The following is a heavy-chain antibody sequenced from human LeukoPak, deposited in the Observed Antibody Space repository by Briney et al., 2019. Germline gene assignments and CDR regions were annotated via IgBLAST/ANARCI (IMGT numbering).Heavy chain of an antibody. Sequence: SETLSLTCTVSGGSIRSSSSYSGWLRQPPGKGLEWFGIIYYGWRTYYTPSLTSRITISVDASTNGSYLKLTSVSAADTAVYYCARPQGYCSGNSCYEFFYTWGQEALVTVS. D-gene: IGHD2-2*01. J-gene: IGHJ5*02. CDR1: GGSIRSSSSY. CDR2: IYYGWRT. V-gene: IGHV4-39*01. CDR3: ARPQGYCSGNSCYEFFYT.